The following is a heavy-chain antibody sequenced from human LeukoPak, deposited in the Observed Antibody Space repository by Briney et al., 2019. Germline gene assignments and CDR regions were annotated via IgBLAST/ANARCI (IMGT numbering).Heavy chain of an antibody. CDR1: GGSISSSSYY. Sequence: SETLSLTCTVSGGSISSSSYYWGWIRQPPGKGLEWIGSIYYSGSTYYNPSLKSRVTISVDTSKNQFSLKVSSVTAADTAVYYCATDASGSYWYHWGQGTLVTVSS. CDR2: IYYSGST. V-gene: IGHV4-39*07. J-gene: IGHJ5*02. D-gene: IGHD1-26*01. CDR3: ATDASGSYWYH.